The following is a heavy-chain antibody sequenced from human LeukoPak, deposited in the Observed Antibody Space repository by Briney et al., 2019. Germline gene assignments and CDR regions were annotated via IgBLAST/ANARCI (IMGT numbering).Heavy chain of an antibody. D-gene: IGHD2-15*01. Sequence: PSETLSLTCAVYGGSFSGYYWSWIRQPPGKGLEWIGEINHSGSTNYNPSLKSRVTISVDTSKNQFSLQLNSVTPEDTAVYYCALSGGGLDADAFDIWGQGTMVTVSS. J-gene: IGHJ3*02. CDR1: GGSFSGYY. CDR3: ALSGGGLDADAFDI. CDR2: INHSGST. V-gene: IGHV4-34*01.